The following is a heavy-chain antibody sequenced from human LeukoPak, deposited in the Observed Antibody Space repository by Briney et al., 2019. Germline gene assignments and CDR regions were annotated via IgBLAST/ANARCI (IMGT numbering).Heavy chain of an antibody. CDR2: MNPNSGNT. CDR3: ARDRDGFHFDY. D-gene: IGHD5-24*01. Sequence: ASVKVSCKASGYTFTSYDINWVRQATGQGLEWMGWMNPNSGNTGYAQKFQGRVTITRNTSISTVYMELSSLRSEDTAVYYCARDRDGFHFDYWGQGTLVTVSS. J-gene: IGHJ4*02. V-gene: IGHV1-8*03. CDR1: GYTFTSYD.